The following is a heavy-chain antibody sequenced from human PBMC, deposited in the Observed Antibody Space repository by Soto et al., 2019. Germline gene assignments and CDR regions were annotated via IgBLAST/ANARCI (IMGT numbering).Heavy chain of an antibody. CDR3: ARRTAVRNFDY. CDR2: VSENGDYT. V-gene: IGHV3-23*01. D-gene: IGHD4-17*01. J-gene: IGHJ4*02. Sequence: EVQLLESGGGLVQPGGSLTVSCAASGFVFSHYAMTWVRQAPGKGLEWVSTVSENGDYTSYADSVKGRFTIYRDNSKNTVFVQMNSLRAEDTAVYYCARRTAVRNFDYWGQGTLVTVSS. CDR1: GFVFSHYA.